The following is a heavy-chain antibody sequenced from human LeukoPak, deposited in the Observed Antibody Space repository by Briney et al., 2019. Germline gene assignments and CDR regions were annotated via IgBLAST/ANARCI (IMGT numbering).Heavy chain of an antibody. CDR3: AKWGDFDVLTGYYVPDF. D-gene: IGHD3-9*01. Sequence: GGSLRLSCAASGFTFSNYAMSWVRQAPGKGLEWVSAITGSGGNTYYADSVKGRFTISRDNSKNTLYLQMNSLSDEDTAVYYCAKWGDFDVLTGYYVPDFWGQGTLVTVSS. CDR2: ITGSGGNT. J-gene: IGHJ4*02. CDR1: GFTFSNYA. V-gene: IGHV3-23*01.